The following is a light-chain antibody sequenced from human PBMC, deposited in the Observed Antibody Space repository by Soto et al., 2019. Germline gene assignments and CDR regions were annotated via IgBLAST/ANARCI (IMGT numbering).Light chain of an antibody. J-gene: IGKJ1*01. CDR3: MQATQYSWT. V-gene: IGKV2-24*01. Sequence: DIVMTQTPLSSPVTLGQAASISCRSSQSLVHNDGNTYLSWFQQRKGQPPRILIYKVSDRFSGVPDRFSGSGAGTDFTLTISRVEAEDVAVYYCMQATQYSWTFGQGTKVDI. CDR1: QSLVHNDGNTY. CDR2: KVS.